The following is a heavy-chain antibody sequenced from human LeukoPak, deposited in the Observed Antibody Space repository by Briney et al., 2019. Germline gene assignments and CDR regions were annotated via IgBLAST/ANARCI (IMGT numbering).Heavy chain of an antibody. Sequence: PSETLSLTCTVPGASISSHYWSWIRQPPGKGLEYIAYIHYSGDTNYNPSLKSRVTISIDTSKNQFSVKLSSVTAADTAVYYCARLTDDVVVPSITYHYFDSWGQGTRVTVSS. CDR1: GASISSHY. CDR2: IHYSGDT. V-gene: IGHV4-59*08. D-gene: IGHD2-2*01. J-gene: IGHJ4*02. CDR3: ARLTDDVVVPSITYHYFDS.